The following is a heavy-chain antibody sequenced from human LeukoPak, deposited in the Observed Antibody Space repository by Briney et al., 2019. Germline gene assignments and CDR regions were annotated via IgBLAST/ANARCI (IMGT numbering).Heavy chain of an antibody. CDR1: GDSISDYY. D-gene: IGHD6-19*01. Sequence: SETLSLTCTVSGDSISDYYWIWIRQPPGKGLEWIGYIYYSGSTNYNPSLKSRVTMSVDTSKNQFSLKLSSVTAADTAVYYCARHRTDSSGFFPDYWGQGTLVTVSS. J-gene: IGHJ4*02. CDR3: ARHRTDSSGFFPDY. CDR2: IYYSGST. V-gene: IGHV4-59*01.